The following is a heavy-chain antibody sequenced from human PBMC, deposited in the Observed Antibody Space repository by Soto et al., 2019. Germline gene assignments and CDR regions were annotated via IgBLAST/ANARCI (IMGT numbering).Heavy chain of an antibody. CDR3: ARHGTYVSGRYFDS. J-gene: IGHJ4*02. D-gene: IGHD3-10*01. CDR1: GGFISSSTHF. V-gene: IGHV4-39*01. CDR2: IYHNENT. Sequence: QLQLQESGPGLVKPSETLSLTCAVSGGFISSSTHFWAWIRQPPGKGLEWIATIYHNENTYYNPSLKSRVTIYIDPSKNQFSLRLSSVTAADTAVYFCARHGTYVSGRYFDSWGQGTLVAVSS.